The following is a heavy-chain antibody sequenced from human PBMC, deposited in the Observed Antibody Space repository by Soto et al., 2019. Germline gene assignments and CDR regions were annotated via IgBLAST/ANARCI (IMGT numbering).Heavy chain of an antibody. V-gene: IGHV1-2*02. Sequence: ASVKVSCKASGYAITAYYIHWVRQAPGQGLEWMGWVDPRTGGAIYAQKFQDRVTMTRDTSISTVYMDLSGLRSDDTALYYCARDGYGIYRYWGQGTLVTVSS. CDR3: ARDGYGIYRY. CDR2: VDPRTGGA. CDR1: GYAITAYY. D-gene: IGHD1-26*01. J-gene: IGHJ4*02.